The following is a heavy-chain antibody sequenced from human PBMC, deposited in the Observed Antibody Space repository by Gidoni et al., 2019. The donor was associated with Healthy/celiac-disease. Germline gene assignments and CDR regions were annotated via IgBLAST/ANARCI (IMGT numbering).Heavy chain of an antibody. CDR2: ISAYNGNT. J-gene: IGHJ6*02. Sequence: QVQLVQSGAEVKKPGASVKVSCKASGYTFTSYGIRWVRQAPGQGLEWMGWISAYNGNTNYAQKLQGRVTMTTDTSTSTAYMELRSLRSDDTAVYYCARDEGYPYDFWSGYPHYYYYYGMDVWGQGTTVTVSS. CDR1: GYTFTSYG. V-gene: IGHV1-18*01. CDR3: ARDEGYPYDFWSGYPHYYYYYGMDV. D-gene: IGHD3-3*01.